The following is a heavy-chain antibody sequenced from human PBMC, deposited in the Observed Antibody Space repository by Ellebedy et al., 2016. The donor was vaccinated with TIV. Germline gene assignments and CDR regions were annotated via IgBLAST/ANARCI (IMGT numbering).Heavy chain of an antibody. CDR3: ARQPISASPSQFDP. CDR1: GDSFSSFY. V-gene: IGHV4-4*07. CDR2: IYTSGST. Sequence: SETLSLTXTVSGDSFSSFYWSWIRQSAEKGLEWIGRIYTSGSTRYRPSLESRVTMSIDTSKRQISLKLRSVTAADTAMYYCARQPISASPSQFDPWGPGMLVTVSS. J-gene: IGHJ4*01. D-gene: IGHD6-19*01.